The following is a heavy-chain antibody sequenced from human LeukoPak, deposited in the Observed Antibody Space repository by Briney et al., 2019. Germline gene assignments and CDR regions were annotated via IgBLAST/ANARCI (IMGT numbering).Heavy chain of an antibody. V-gene: IGHV3-33*06. Sequence: GRSLRLSCAASGFTFSSYGMHWVRQAPGKGLEWVAVIWYDGSNKYYADSVKGRFTISRDNSKNTLYLQMNSLRAEDTAVYCCAKGPLLLWFGEEFDYWGQGTLVTVSS. J-gene: IGHJ4*02. CDR2: IWYDGSNK. CDR3: AKGPLLLWFGEEFDY. CDR1: GFTFSSYG. D-gene: IGHD3-10*01.